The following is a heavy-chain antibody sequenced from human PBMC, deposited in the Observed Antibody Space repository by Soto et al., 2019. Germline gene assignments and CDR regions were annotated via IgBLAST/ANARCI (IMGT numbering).Heavy chain of an antibody. CDR1: GCTFSSYA. J-gene: IGHJ6*01. CDR3: ARVVMTTVPPSYYYCMEV. D-gene: IGHD4-4*01. CDR2: IIPFIGTA. V-gene: IGHV1-69*11. Sequence: SVKVSCKASGCTFSSYAISWVGQAPGQGLEWMGRIIPFIGTANYAQKFQGRVTITADESTSTAYMELTSLRSEDTAVYYCARVVMTTVPPSYYYCMEVWGQATTVTV.